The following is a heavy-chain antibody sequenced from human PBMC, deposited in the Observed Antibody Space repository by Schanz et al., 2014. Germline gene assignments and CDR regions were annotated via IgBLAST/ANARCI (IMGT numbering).Heavy chain of an antibody. CDR3: AKSQGSSFDS. J-gene: IGHJ4*02. CDR1: GFSVGNKY. CDR2: ISSGGNP. D-gene: IGHD6-13*01. V-gene: IGHV3-53*01. Sequence: EVQLVESGGGLVQPGGSLRLSCAASGFSVGNKYMNWVRQAPGKGLEWVSSISSGGNPYYANSVKGRFTISRDNSKSTLYLQMSSLRAEDTAVYYCAKSQGSSFDSWGQGTLVTVSS.